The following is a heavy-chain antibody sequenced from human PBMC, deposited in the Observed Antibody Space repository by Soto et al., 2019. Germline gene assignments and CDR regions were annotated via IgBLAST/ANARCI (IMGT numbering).Heavy chain of an antibody. V-gene: IGHV1-8*01. CDR2: MNPNSGNT. D-gene: IGHD3-22*01. CDR3: ARRRPIGMGNWFDP. Sequence: ASVKVSCKASGYTFTSYDINWVRQATGQGLEWMGRMNPNSGNTGYAQKFQGRVTMTRNTSISTAYMELSSLRSEDTAVYYCARRRPIGMGNWFDPWGQGTLVTVSS. J-gene: IGHJ5*02. CDR1: GYTFTSYD.